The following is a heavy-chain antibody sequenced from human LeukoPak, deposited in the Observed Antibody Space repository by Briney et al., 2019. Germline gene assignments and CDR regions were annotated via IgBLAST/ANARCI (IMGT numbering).Heavy chain of an antibody. D-gene: IGHD2-15*01. CDR1: GGSFSGYY. J-gene: IGHJ2*01. CDR3: ARGGPYWYFDL. V-gene: IGHV4-34*01. CDR2: IYHSGST. Sequence: SETLSLTCAVYGGSFSGYYWGWVRQPPGKGLEWVGSIYHSGSTYYNPSLKRRVTISVDTSKNQFSLKLSSVTAADTAVYYCARGGPYWYFDLWGRGTLVTVSS.